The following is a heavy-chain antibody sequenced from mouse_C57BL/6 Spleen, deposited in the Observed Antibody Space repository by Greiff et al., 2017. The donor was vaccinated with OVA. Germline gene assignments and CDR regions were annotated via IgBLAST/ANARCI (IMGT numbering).Heavy chain of an antibody. CDR2: ISDGGSYT. Sequence: DVMLVESGGGLVKPGGSLKLSCAASGFTFSSYAMSWVRQTPEKRLEWVATISDGGSYTYYPDNVKGRFTISRDNAKNNLYLQMSHLKSEDTAMYYCARADDYDDYAMDYWGQGTSVTVSS. CDR3: ARADDYDDYAMDY. J-gene: IGHJ4*01. V-gene: IGHV5-4*03. D-gene: IGHD2-4*01. CDR1: GFTFSSYA.